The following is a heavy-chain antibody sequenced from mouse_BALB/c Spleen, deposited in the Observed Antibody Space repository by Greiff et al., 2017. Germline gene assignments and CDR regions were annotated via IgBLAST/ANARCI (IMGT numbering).Heavy chain of an antibody. V-gene: IGHV14-3*02. J-gene: IGHJ3*01. CDR3: ARPFYYDYFAY. CDR2: IDPANGNT. D-gene: IGHD2-4*01. CDR1: GFNIKDTD. Sequence: EVQLVESGAELVKPGASVKLSCTASGFNIKDTDMHWVKQRPEQGLEWIGRIDPANGNTKYDPKFQGKATITADTSSNTAYLQLSSLTSEDTAVYYCARPFYYDYFAYWGQGTLVTVSA.